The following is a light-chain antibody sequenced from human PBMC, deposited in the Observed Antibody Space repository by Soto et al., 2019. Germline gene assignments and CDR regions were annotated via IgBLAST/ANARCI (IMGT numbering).Light chain of an antibody. V-gene: IGKV3-15*01. CDR2: GAS. CDR1: QSVSSY. J-gene: IGKJ4*01. CDR3: QQYSKWPLT. Sequence: EIVMTQSPATLSVSPGERATLSCRASQSVSSYLAWYQQKPGQAPRLLIYGASTRATGIPARFSGSGSGTEFILTISSLQSEDFEVYYCQQYSKWPLTLGGGTKVDIK.